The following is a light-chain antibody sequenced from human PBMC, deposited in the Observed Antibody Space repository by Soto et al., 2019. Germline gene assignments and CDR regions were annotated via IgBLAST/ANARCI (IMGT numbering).Light chain of an antibody. CDR3: ATWDDSLNGWV. CDR2: RNN. Sequence: QSVLTQSPSASGTPGQRVTISCSGSSSNIGSNYVYWYQQLPGTAPKLLIYRNNQRPSGVPDRFSGSKSGTSASLAISGLQSEDESDYYCATWDDSLNGWVFGGGTKLTVL. CDR1: SSNIGSNY. V-gene: IGLV1-47*01. J-gene: IGLJ3*02.